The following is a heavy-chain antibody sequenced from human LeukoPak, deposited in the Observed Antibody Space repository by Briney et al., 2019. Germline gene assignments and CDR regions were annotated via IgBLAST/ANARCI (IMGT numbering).Heavy chain of an antibody. CDR3: AKGSGGSSYSGLDS. J-gene: IGHJ4*02. Sequence: PGGSLRLSCAASGFTFSYYNMNWVRQAPGKGLEWVSSISSSSSHIYYADSVKGRFTISRDNFKNTLDLRMNSLRAEDAAVYYCAKGSGGSSYSGLDSWGQGTLVTVSA. CDR2: ISSSSSHI. D-gene: IGHD2-15*01. V-gene: IGHV3-21*04. CDR1: GFTFSYYN.